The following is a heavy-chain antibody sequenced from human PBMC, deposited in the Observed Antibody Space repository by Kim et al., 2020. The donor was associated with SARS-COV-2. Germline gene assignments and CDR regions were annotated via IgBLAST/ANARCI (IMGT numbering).Heavy chain of an antibody. Sequence: GGSLRLSCAASGFPFSNYAMNWVRQAPGKGLEWVSSIRRSGTTTQYADSVQVRFTISRDNSNNTLYLQMNSLRAEDTAVYYCAKISAEIGTYGGFWGQGTLVTVSS. J-gene: IGHJ4*02. CDR2: IRRSGTTT. CDR1: GFPFSNYA. D-gene: IGHD1-26*01. V-gene: IGHV3-23*01. CDR3: AKISAEIGTYGGF.